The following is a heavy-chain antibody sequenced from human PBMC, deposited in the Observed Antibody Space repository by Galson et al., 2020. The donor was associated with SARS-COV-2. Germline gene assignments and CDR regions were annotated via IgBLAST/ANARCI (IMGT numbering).Heavy chain of an antibody. CDR3: AREGYYYDSSGYYSYFDY. CDR1: GFTFRSYS. Sequence: GGSLRLSCAASGFTFRSYSMNWVRQAPGKGLEWVSSISNSGSNNYYADSLKGRFTISRDSATNSLYLQMSSLGVEDTAVYYCAREGYYYDSSGYYSYFDYWGQGTLVTVSS. D-gene: IGHD3-22*01. CDR2: ISNSGSNN. J-gene: IGHJ4*02. V-gene: IGHV3-21*01.